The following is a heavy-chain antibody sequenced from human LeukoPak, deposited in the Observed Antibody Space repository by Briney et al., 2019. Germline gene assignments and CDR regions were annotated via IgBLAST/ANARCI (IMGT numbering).Heavy chain of an antibody. CDR3: ARGSLLGFGHAFDI. J-gene: IGHJ3*02. CDR1: GGSFSGYY. Sequence: SETLSLTCAVYGGSFSGYYWGWIRQPPGKGLEWIGEINHSGSTNYNPSLKSRVTISVDTSKNQFSLKLSSVTAADTAVYYCARGSLLGFGHAFDIWGQGTMVTVSS. D-gene: IGHD3-16*01. CDR2: INHSGST. V-gene: IGHV4-34*01.